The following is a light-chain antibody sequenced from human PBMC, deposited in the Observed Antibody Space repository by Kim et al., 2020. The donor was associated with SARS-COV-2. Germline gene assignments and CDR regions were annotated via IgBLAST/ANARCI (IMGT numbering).Light chain of an antibody. V-gene: IGLV1-47*01. CDR2: RNN. Sequence: GQRFTISCSGSISNIGSNYVYWYQQLPGTAPKLLIYRNNQRPSGVPDRFSGSKSGTSASLAISGLRSEDEADYYCAAWDDSLSGWVFGGGTQLTVL. J-gene: IGLJ3*02. CDR3: AAWDDSLSGWV. CDR1: ISNIGSNY.